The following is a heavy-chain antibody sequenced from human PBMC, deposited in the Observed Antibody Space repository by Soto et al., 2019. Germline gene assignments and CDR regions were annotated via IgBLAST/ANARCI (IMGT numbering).Heavy chain of an antibody. V-gene: IGHV3-30-3*01. CDR2: ISYDGSNK. CDR3: AKDYSNYAGGWHGMDV. CDR1: GFTFSSYA. D-gene: IGHD4-4*01. J-gene: IGHJ6*02. Sequence: QVQLVESGGGVVQPGRSLRLSCAASGFTFSSYAMHWVRQAPGKGLEWVAVISYDGSNKNNADSVKGRLTISRDNSKNTLYLQMNSLRAEDTAVYYCAKDYSNYAGGWHGMDVWGQGTTVTVSS.